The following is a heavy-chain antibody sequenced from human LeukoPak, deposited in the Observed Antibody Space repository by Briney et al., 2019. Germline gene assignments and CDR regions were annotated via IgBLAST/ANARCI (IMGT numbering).Heavy chain of an antibody. V-gene: IGHV3-23*01. CDR3: AKLGLDCSSTSCFPEDY. Sequence: GGSLRLSCAASGSTFSSYAMSWVRQAPGKGLEWVSAISGSGGSTYYADSVKGRFTISRDNSKNTLYLQMNSLRAEDTAVYYCAKLGLDCSSTSCFPEDYWGQGTLVTVSS. CDR2: ISGSGGST. J-gene: IGHJ4*02. CDR1: GSTFSSYA. D-gene: IGHD2-2*01.